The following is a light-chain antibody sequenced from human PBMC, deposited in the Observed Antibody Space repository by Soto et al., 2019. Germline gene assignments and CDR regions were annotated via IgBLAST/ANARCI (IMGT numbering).Light chain of an antibody. Sequence: QSALTQPASVSGSPGQSITISCTGTSSDVGGYKYVSWYQQHPGKAPKLIIYEVSNRPSGVSSRFSGSKSGNTASLTISGLQAEDEADYYCSSYTTSSTPVFGGGTKLTVL. CDR2: EVS. J-gene: IGLJ2*01. CDR3: SSYTTSSTPV. CDR1: SSDVGGYKY. V-gene: IGLV2-14*01.